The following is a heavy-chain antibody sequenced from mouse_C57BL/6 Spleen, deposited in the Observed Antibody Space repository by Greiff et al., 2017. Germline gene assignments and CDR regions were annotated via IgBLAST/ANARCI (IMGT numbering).Heavy chain of an antibody. D-gene: IGHD1-1*01. CDR1: GFTFSSYT. Sequence: EVQVVESGGGLVKPGGSLKLSCAASGFTFSSYTMSWVRQTPEKRLEWVATISGGGGNTYYPDSVKGRFTISRDNAKNTLYLQMSSLRSEDTALYYCARHERFITTVVEYFDYWGQGTTLTVSS. V-gene: IGHV5-9*01. CDR2: ISGGGGNT. J-gene: IGHJ2*01. CDR3: ARHERFITTVVEYFDY.